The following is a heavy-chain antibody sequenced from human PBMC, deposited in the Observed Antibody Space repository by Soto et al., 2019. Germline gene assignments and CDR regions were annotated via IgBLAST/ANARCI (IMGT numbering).Heavy chain of an antibody. CDR1: GFTFSSYW. V-gene: IGHV3-7*01. CDR3: ATGYDFWSGELFDY. Sequence: EVQLVESGGGLVQPGGSLCLSCAASGFTFSSYWMSWVRQAPGKGLEWVANIKQDGSEKYYVDSVKGRFTISRDNAKNSLYLQVNSLRAEDTAVYCCATGYDFWSGELFDYWGQGTLVTVSS. D-gene: IGHD3-3*01. J-gene: IGHJ4*02. CDR2: IKQDGSEK.